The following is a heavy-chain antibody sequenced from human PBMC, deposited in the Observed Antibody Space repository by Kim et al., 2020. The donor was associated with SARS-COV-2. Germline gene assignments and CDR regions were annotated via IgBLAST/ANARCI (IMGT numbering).Heavy chain of an antibody. Sequence: SETLSLTCAVYGGSFSGYYWSWIRQPPGKGLEWIGEINHSGSTNYNPSLKSRVTISVDTSKNQFSLKLSSVTAADTAVYYCARGPTDFDYWGQGTLVTVSS. V-gene: IGHV4-34*01. CDR3: ARGPTDFDY. CDR1: GGSFSGYY. J-gene: IGHJ4*02. CDR2: INHSGST.